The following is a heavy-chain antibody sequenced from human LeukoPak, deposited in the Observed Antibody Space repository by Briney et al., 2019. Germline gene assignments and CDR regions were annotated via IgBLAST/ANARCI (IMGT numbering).Heavy chain of an antibody. J-gene: IGHJ4*02. Sequence: GGSLRLSCAASGFTFSSYGMHWVRQAPGKGLEWVAVISYDGSNKYYADSVKGRFTISRDNSKNTLYLQMNSLRAEDTAVYYCAKVQAEGIAAAEFDYWGQGTLVTVSS. V-gene: IGHV3-30*18. CDR2: ISYDGSNK. CDR1: GFTFSSYG. D-gene: IGHD6-13*01. CDR3: AKVQAEGIAAAEFDY.